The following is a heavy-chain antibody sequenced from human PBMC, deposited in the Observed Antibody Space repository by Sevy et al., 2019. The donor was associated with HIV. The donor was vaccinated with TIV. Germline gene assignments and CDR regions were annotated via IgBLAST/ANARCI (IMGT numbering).Heavy chain of an antibody. CDR1: GDSVSSNSAA. D-gene: IGHD2-2*01. V-gene: IGHV6-1*01. Sequence: SQTLSLTCAISGDSVSSNSAAWNWIRQSPSRGLEWLGRTYYGSKWYNDYAVSVKSRITNNPETSKNQFSLKLNSVTPEDTAVYYCARNPPYCSSTSCHFDYWGQGTLVTVSS. CDR2: TYYGSKWYN. J-gene: IGHJ4*02. CDR3: ARNPPYCSSTSCHFDY.